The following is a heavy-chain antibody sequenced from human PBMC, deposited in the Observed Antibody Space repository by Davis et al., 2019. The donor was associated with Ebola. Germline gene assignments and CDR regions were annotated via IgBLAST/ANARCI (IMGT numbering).Heavy chain of an antibody. CDR1: GYTFSDYW. CDR2: VYPGDSDT. D-gene: IGHD4-23*01. CDR3: ARLGSVGFDP. J-gene: IGHJ5*02. Sequence: PGGSLRLSCKGSGYTFSDYWVGWVRQMPGKGLEWMGIVYPGDSDTRYSPSFQGQVTISADKSISTAYLEWSSLKASDTAMYYCARLGSVGFDPWGQGTLVTVSS. V-gene: IGHV5-51*01.